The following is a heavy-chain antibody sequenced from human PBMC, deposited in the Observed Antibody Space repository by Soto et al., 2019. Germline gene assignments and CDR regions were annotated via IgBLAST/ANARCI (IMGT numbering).Heavy chain of an antibody. D-gene: IGHD3-3*01. CDR3: AIVGAYSDYWSGYYTSLDY. CDR1: GYPFTNFY. V-gene: IGHV1-46*01. CDR2: IEPSDGST. Sequence: QVQLVQSGAEVKKPGASVKVSCKASGYPFTNFYMHWLRQAPGQGLEWMGVIEPSDGSTVYAQKFQRRVTMTRDPSTSAVYMELSSLRSEDKTLYYCAIVGAYSDYWSGYYTSLDYWGQGPLVTVSS. J-gene: IGHJ4*02.